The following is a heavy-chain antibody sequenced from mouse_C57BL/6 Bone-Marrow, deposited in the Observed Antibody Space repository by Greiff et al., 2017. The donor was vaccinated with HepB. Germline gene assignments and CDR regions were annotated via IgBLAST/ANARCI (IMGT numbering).Heavy chain of an antibody. D-gene: IGHD2-13*01. CDR3: ASEGEGFAY. CDR2: ISSGSSTI. CDR1: GFTFSDYG. Sequence: EVKLVESGGGLVKPGGSLKLSCAASGFTFSDYGMHWVRQAPEKGLEWVSYISSGSSTIYYADTVKGRFTISRDNAKNTLFLQMHSLRSEDTAMYYCASEGEGFAYWGQGTLVTVSA. V-gene: IGHV5-17*01. J-gene: IGHJ3*01.